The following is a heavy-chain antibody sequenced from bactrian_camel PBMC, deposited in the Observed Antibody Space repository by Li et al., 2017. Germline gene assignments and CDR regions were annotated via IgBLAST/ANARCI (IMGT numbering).Heavy chain of an antibody. CDR2: IDADGET. D-gene: IGHD2*01. Sequence: HVQLVESGGASVHTGGSLRLSCAASGVISNYAMAWFRQAPGKEREGVASIDADGETSYVDSVKGRFTVSRDNGKNSVYLQMDSLKLEDTAMYYCAADFGPYCSGPYLARRANFEGQGTQVTVS. V-gene: IGHV3S9*01. J-gene: IGHJ4*01. CDR1: GVISNYA.